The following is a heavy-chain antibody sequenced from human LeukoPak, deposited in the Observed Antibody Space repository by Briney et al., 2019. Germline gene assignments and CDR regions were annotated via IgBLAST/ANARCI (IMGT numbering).Heavy chain of an antibody. CDR3: AREPHCSSTSCGMDV. Sequence: GRSLRLSCAASGFTFSSYAMHWVRQAPGKGLEWVAVTSYDGSNKYYADSVKGRFTISRDNSKNTLYLQMNSLRAEDTAVYYCAREPHCSSTSCGMDVWGQGTTVTVSS. D-gene: IGHD2-2*01. CDR2: TSYDGSNK. CDR1: GFTFSSYA. V-gene: IGHV3-30-3*01. J-gene: IGHJ6*02.